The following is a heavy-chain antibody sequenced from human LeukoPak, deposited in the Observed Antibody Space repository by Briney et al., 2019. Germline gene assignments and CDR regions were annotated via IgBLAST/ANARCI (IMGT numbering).Heavy chain of an antibody. V-gene: IGHV3-7*01. CDR2: IKQDGGEK. J-gene: IGHJ4*02. CDR3: ATRGGDSEVDF. D-gene: IGHD4-17*01. CDR1: GFAFSDFW. Sequence: PGGSLRLSCAASGFAFSDFWMSWVRQAPGKGLEWVANIKQDGGEKYHVDSVEGRFTISRDNAKNSLYLQMNSLRAEDTAVYYCATRGGDSEVDFWGQGTLVTVSS.